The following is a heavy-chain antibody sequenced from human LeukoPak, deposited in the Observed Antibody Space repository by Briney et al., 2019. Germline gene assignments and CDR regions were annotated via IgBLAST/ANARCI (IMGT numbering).Heavy chain of an antibody. V-gene: IGHV1-46*01. CDR3: ARGPLALGFGELLLDI. CDR1: GYTFTSYY. CDR2: INPSGGST. D-gene: IGHD3-10*01. J-gene: IGHJ3*02. Sequence: ASVKVSCKASGYTFTSYYMHWVRQAAGQGLEWMVIINPSGGSTSYAQKVQGRGTMTRDTSTSTVYMAPSSLRSDDKAVYYCARGPLALGFGELLLDIWGQGTMVTVSS.